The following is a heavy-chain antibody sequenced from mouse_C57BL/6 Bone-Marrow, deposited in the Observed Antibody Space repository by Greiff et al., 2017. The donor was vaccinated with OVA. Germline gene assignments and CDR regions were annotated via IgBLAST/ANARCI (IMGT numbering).Heavy chain of an antibody. CDR3: TRGYSNYYAMDY. J-gene: IGHJ4*01. CDR1: GYTFTDYE. V-gene: IGHV1-15*01. CDR2: IDPETGGT. Sequence: QVQLQQSGAELVRPGASVTLSCKASGYTFTDYEMHWVKQTPVHGLEWIGAIDPETGGTAYNQTFKGKAILTAEKASSTAYMELRSLTSEDSAVYYCTRGYSNYYAMDYWGQGTSVTVSS. D-gene: IGHD2-5*01.